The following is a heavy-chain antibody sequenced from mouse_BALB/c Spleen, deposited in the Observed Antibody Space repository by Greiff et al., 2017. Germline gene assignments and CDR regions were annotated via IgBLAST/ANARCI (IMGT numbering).Heavy chain of an antibody. CDR1: GFTFSSYA. D-gene: IGHD2-3*01. J-gene: IGHJ4*01. CDR3: ASRRDGYAMDY. Sequence: EVKLVESGGGLVKPGGSLKLSCAASGFTFSSYAMSWVRQSPEKRLEWVAEISSGGSYTYYPDTVTGRFTISRDNAKNTLYLEMSSLRSEDTAMYYCASRRDGYAMDYWGQGTSVTVSS. CDR2: ISSGGSYT. V-gene: IGHV5-9-4*01.